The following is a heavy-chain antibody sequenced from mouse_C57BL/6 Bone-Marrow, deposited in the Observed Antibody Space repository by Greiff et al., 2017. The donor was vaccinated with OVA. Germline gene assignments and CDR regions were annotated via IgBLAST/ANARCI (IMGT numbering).Heavy chain of an antibody. CDR1: GFTFSSYG. V-gene: IGHV5-6*01. CDR3: ARQGGYYLRYFDV. J-gene: IGHJ1*03. CDR2: ISSGGSYT. Sequence: DVQLVESGGDLVKPGGSLKLSCAASGFTFSSYGMSWVRQTPDKRLEWVATISSGGSYTYYPDSVKGRFTISRDNAKNTLYLQMSSLKSEDTAMYYCARQGGYYLRYFDVWGTGTTVTVSS. D-gene: IGHD2-3*01.